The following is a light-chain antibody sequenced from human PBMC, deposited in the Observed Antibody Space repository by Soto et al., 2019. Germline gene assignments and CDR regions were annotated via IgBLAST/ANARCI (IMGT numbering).Light chain of an antibody. V-gene: IGKV3-20*01. CDR3: HQYDSSPVT. CDR1: QSVSSSY. J-gene: IGKJ1*01. Sequence: EIVLTQSPGTLSLSPGERATLSCRASQSVSSSYLARYQQKPGQAPRLLIYGATSRATGIPDRFSGSGSGTDFTVTISRLEPEEFAVYYCHQYDSSPVTFGQGTKVEI. CDR2: GAT.